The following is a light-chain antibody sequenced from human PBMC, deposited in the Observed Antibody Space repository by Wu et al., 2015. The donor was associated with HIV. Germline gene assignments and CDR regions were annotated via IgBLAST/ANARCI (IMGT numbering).Light chain of an antibody. V-gene: IGKV3-20*01. Sequence: EIVMTQSPATLSVSPGERATLSCRASQSVSSNLAWYQQKPGQAPRLLIYGASTRATGIPDRFRGSGSGTDFTLTISRLEPEDFAVYYCQQYGSSRSFGQGTKLEIK. CDR2: GAS. CDR3: QQYGSSRS. CDR1: QSVSSN. J-gene: IGKJ2*03.